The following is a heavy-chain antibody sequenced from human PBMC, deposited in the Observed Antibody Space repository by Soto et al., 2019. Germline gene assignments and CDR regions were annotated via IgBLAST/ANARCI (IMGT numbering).Heavy chain of an antibody. CDR2: INHSGST. CDR1: GGSFSGYY. Sequence: SETLSLTCAVYGGSFSGYYWSWIRQPPGKGLEWIGEINHSGSTNYNPSLKSRVTISVDTSKNQFSLKLSSVTAADTAVYYCARGYTGYYHDYWGQGTLVTVSS. D-gene: IGHD3-9*01. V-gene: IGHV4-34*01. CDR3: ARGYTGYYHDY. J-gene: IGHJ4*02.